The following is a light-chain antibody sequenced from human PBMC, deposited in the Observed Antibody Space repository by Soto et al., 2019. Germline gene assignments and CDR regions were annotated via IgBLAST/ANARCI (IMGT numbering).Light chain of an antibody. CDR2: KAS. CDR3: QHYNSYSEA. J-gene: IGKJ1*01. Sequence: DIQMTQSLSTLSEPEEDKATILSRASQTIGSWLAWYQQKPGKAPKLLIYKASTLKSGVPSRFSGSGSGTEFTLTISSLQPDDFATYYCQHYNSYSEAFGQGTKVELK. V-gene: IGKV1-5*03. CDR1: QTIGSW.